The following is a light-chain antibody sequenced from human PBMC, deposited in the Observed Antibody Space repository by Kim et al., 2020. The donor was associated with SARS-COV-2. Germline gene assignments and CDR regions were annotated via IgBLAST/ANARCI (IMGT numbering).Light chain of an antibody. J-gene: IGLJ1*01. Sequence: PGKTARITCGGNNIGSKSVHWYQQKPGQAPVLVIYYDSDRPSGIPERFSGSNSGNTATLTISRVEAGDEADYYCQVWDSSSDHRVFGTGTKVTVL. V-gene: IGLV3-21*04. CDR2: YDS. CDR1: NIGSKS. CDR3: QVWDSSSDHRV.